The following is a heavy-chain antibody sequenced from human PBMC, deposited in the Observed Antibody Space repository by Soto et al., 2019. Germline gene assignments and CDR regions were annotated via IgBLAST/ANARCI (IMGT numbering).Heavy chain of an antibody. J-gene: IGHJ4*02. CDR1: GYTFTSYG. V-gene: IGHV1-8*01. D-gene: IGHD3-16*02. CDR3: ARGLREFYDYIWGSYRYDY. Sequence: ASVKVSCKASGYTFTSYGLTWVRQAAGQGLEWMGWMNPNSGNTGYAQKFQGRVTMTRNTSISTAYMELSSLRSEDTAVYYCARGLREFYDYIWGSYRYDYWGQGTLVTVSS. CDR2: MNPNSGNT.